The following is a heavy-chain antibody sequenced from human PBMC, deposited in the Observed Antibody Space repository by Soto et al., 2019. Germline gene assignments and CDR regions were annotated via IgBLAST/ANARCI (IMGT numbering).Heavy chain of an antibody. Sequence: GGSLRLSCAASGFTFSSYAMSWVRQAPGKGLEWVSSISGSDSSTYYADSVKGRFTISRDNSKNALYLQMNSLRAEDTAVYYCAKDGITVSATHFDYWGQGTLVTVSS. J-gene: IGHJ4*02. V-gene: IGHV3-23*01. CDR2: ISGSDSST. CDR3: AKDGITVSATHFDY. CDR1: GFTFSSYA. D-gene: IGHD1-7*01.